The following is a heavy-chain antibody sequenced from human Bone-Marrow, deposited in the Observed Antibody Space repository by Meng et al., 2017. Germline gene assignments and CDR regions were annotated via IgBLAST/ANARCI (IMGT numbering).Heavy chain of an antibody. CDR2: IYYTGST. CDR3: AREKYGGYVEYFDY. D-gene: IGHD5-12*01. CDR1: GGSISSSYYY. V-gene: IGHV4-39*07. Sequence: SETLSLTCTVSGGSISSSYYYWGWIRQPPGRGLEWIGAIYYTGSTYHNPSLKSRVTMSVDTSKNQFSLKMSSVTAADTAVYYCAREKYGGYVEYFDYWGQGTLVTVSS. J-gene: IGHJ4*02.